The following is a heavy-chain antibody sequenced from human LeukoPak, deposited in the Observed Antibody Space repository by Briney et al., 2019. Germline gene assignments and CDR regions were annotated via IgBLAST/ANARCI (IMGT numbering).Heavy chain of an antibody. CDR1: GGSISSYY. V-gene: IGHV4-59*01. J-gene: IGHJ5*02. Sequence: SETLSLACTVSGGSISSYYWSWIRQPPGKRLEWIGYIYYSGSTNYNPSLKSRVTISVDTSKNQFSLKLSSVTAADTAVYYWARGGGSGPTSGDCFNPGGREPLVTAPS. D-gene: IGHD6-25*01. CDR3: ARGGGSGPTSGDCFNP. CDR2: IYYSGST.